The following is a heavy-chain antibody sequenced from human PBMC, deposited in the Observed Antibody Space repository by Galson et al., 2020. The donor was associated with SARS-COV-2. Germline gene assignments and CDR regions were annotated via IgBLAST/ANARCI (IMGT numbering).Heavy chain of an antibody. J-gene: IGHJ5*02. D-gene: IGHD5-12*01. CDR2: INAGNGNT. Sequence: ASVKVSCKASGYTFTSYAMHWVRQAPGQRLEWMGWINAGNGNTKYSQKFQGRVTITRDTSASTAYMELSSLRSEDTAVYYCARSSGSYGYSGYDYDMDLNWFDPWGQGTLVTVSS. CDR3: ARSSGSYGYSGYDYDMDLNWFDP. CDR1: GYTFTSYA. V-gene: IGHV1-3*01.